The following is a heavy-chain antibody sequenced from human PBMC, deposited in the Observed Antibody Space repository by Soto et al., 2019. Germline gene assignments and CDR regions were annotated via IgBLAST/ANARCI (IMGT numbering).Heavy chain of an antibody. CDR1: GFTFDDYA. V-gene: IGHV3-9*01. CDR2: ISLNSGSI. Sequence: EVQLVESGGGLVQPGRSLRLSCAASGFTFDDYAMHWVRQAPGKGLEWVSGISLNSGSIGYADSVKGRFTISRDNAKNSLYLQMNSLRAEDTALYYCAKDPPGIAWGAGYFQHWGQGTLVTVSS. CDR3: AKDPPGIAWGAGYFQH. J-gene: IGHJ1*01. D-gene: IGHD6-13*01.